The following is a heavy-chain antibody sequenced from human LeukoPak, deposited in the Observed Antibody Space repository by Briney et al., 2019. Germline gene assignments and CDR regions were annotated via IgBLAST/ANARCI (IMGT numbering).Heavy chain of an antibody. CDR2: IKQVGRVK. Sequence: GGSLRPSCEASGLTSRSFWMSWVRQVPGKGLGGVANIKQVGRVKNYVDSVKGRFTISRDNAKNSLYLQMNSRRAEDTAVYYCARSPVGASATFDYWGQGTLVTASS. V-gene: IGHV3-7*03. CDR3: ARSPVGASATFDY. J-gene: IGHJ4*02. CDR1: GLTSRSFW.